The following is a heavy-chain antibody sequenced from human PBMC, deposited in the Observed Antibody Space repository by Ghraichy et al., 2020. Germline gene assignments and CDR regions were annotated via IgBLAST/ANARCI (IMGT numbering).Heavy chain of an antibody. CDR2: ITSSSRTT. CDR3: ARGSTVVRFFYYDGMDV. CDR1: GFTFSGFS. D-gene: IGHD4-23*01. V-gene: IGHV3-48*02. J-gene: IGHJ6*02. Sequence: ETLSLTCAASGFTFSGFSMNWVRQAPGKGLEWVSYITSSSRTTSYANSVKDRFTISRDNAKNSLYLQMSSLRDEDTAVYYCARGSTVVRFFYYDGMDVWGQGTTVTVSS.